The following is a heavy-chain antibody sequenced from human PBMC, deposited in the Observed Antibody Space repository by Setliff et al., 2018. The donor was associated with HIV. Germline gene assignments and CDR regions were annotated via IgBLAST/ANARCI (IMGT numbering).Heavy chain of an antibody. Sequence: AASVKVSCKASGYTFTGYYMHWVRQAPGQGLEWMGWINPNNGGTNYAQKFQGRVTMTRDTSISTAYMELSRLRSDDTAVYYCASAGAWQRNALDIWGQGTMVTVSS. D-gene: IGHD5-12*01. CDR2: INPNNGGT. CDR3: ASAGAWQRNALDI. CDR1: GYTFTGYY. V-gene: IGHV1-2*02. J-gene: IGHJ3*02.